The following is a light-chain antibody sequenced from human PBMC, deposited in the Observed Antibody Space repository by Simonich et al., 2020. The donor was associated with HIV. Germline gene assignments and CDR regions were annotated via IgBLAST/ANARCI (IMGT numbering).Light chain of an antibody. CDR2: YAS. CDR3: QQYNNWPSPFT. V-gene: IGKV3-15*01. Sequence: EIVMTQSPATMSVSPGERATLSCRAIQNIACNLAWYQQKPGQAPRFLIYYASTRATGVPARFSGSGFGTDFTLTISSMQSEDFAVYYCQQYNNWPSPFTFGPGTKVDLK. J-gene: IGKJ3*01. CDR1: QNIACN.